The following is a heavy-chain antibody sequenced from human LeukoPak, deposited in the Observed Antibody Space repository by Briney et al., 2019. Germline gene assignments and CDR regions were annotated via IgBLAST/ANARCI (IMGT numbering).Heavy chain of an antibody. CDR1: GGTFSSYA. CDR2: IIPIFGTA. Sequence: GASVKVSCKASGGTFSSYAISWVRQAPGQGLEWMGGIIPIFGTANYAQKFQGRVTITADEPTSTAYMELSSLRSEDTAVYYCARAGYYYGSGSYYNYYFDYWGQGTLVTVSS. J-gene: IGHJ4*02. D-gene: IGHD3-10*01. CDR3: ARAGYYYGSGSYYNYYFDY. V-gene: IGHV1-69*13.